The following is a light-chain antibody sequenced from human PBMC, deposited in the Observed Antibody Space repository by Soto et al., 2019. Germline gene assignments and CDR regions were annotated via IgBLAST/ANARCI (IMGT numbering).Light chain of an antibody. Sequence: EIVMTQSPATLSVSPGERATLYCRASQSVSSNLAWYQQKPGQAPRLLIYGASTRATGIPARFSDSGSGTEFTLTISSLQSEDFAVYYCQQYNNWPTWTFGQGTKVDI. CDR2: GAS. J-gene: IGKJ1*01. V-gene: IGKV3-15*01. CDR3: QQYNNWPTWT. CDR1: QSVSSN.